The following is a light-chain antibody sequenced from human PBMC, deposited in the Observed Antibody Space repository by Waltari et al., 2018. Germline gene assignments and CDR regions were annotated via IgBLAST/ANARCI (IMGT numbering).Light chain of an antibody. J-gene: IGLJ3*02. CDR1: GSNIGAGYD. Sequence: SGSNIGAGYDVHWYQQLPRAAPKLLIYGTSTRPLGVPDRFFGSKSGTSASLAITGLQAEDEADYYCQSYDTSLSVVFGGGTKLTVL. CDR3: QSYDTSLSVV. V-gene: IGLV1-40*01. CDR2: GTS.